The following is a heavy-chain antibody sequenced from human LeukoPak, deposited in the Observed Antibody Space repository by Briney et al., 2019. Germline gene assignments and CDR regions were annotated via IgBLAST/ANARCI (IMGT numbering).Heavy chain of an antibody. D-gene: IGHD1-26*01. CDR1: GYTFTGYY. V-gene: IGHV1-2*02. J-gene: IGHJ4*02. CDR2: INTNSGGK. CDR3: ARASGSYRDY. Sequence: ASVKVFCKASGYTFTGYYMHWVRQAPGQGLVWMGWINTNSGGKNYAKKFQGRVTMTRDTSISTAYMELSSLRSEDTAVYYCARASGSYRDYWGQGTLVTVSS.